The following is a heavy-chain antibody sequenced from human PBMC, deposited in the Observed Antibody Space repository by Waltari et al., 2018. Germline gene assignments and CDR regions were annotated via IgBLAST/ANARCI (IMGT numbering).Heavy chain of an antibody. D-gene: IGHD3-3*01. J-gene: IGHJ6*03. CDR3: ARANTIFGVIRTWYYMDV. V-gene: IGHV4-34*01. CDR1: GGSFSGYH. Sequence: QVQLQQWGAGLLKPSETLSLTCVVPGGSFSGYHLSWIRQPPGKGLEWIGEINHSGRTNYNPSLKSRVTISIDTSKIQFSLKLRSVTVADTAVYYCARANTIFGVIRTWYYMDVWGKGTPVTVSS. CDR2: INHSGRT.